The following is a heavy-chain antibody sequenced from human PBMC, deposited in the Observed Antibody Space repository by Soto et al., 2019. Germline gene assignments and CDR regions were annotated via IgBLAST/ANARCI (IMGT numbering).Heavy chain of an antibody. J-gene: IGHJ4*02. V-gene: IGHV3-21*01. Sequence: EVQLVESGGGLVKPGGSLRLSCAASGFTFSTYNMNWFRQAPGKGLEWVSSISGSSSFIEYADSVTGRFTISRDNAKNSLYLQMNSLRAEDTAVYYCARYRGTAVDGTKDWGKGTLVTVSS. CDR1: GFTFSTYN. CDR2: ISGSSSFI. D-gene: IGHD6-19*01. CDR3: ARYRGTAVDGTKD.